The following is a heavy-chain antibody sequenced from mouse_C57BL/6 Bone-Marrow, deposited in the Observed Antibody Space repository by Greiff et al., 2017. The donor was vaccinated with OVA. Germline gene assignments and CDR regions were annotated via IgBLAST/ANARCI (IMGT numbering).Heavy chain of an antibody. CDR2: INPNNGGT. CDR1: GYTFTDYY. J-gene: IGHJ2*01. V-gene: IGHV1-26*01. D-gene: IGHD1-1*01. CDR3: AHYYGSSYFDY. Sequence: EVQLQQSGPELVKPGASVKISCKASGYTFTDYYMNWVQQSHGKSLEWIGDINPNNGGTSYNQKFKGKATLTVDKSSSTAYMELRSLTSEDSAVYYCAHYYGSSYFDYWGQGTTLTVSS.